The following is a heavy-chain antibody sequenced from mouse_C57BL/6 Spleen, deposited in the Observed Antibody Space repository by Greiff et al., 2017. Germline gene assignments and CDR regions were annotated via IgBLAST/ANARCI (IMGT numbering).Heavy chain of an antibody. CDR1: GFNIKDYY. CDR3: TTERGARGYFDV. Sequence: EVQLQQSGAELVRPGASVKLSCTASGFNIKDYYMHWVKQRPEQGLEWIGRIDPEDGDTEYAPQFQGKATMTADTSSNTAYLQISSLTSEDTAVYYCTTERGARGYFDVWGTGTTVTVSS. CDR2: IDPEDGDT. V-gene: IGHV14-1*01. J-gene: IGHJ1*03.